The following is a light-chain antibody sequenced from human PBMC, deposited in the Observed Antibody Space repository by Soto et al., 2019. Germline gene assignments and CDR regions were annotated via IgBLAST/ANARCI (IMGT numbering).Light chain of an antibody. CDR3: CSYAGSYTVV. V-gene: IGLV2-11*01. Sequence: QSVLTQPRSVSGSPGQSVTISCTGTSSDVGGYKYVSWYQQHPGKAPKLMIYDVSKWPSGVPDRFSGSKSGNTASLTISGLQAEDEADYFCCSYAGSYTVVFGGGTKLTVL. J-gene: IGLJ2*01. CDR1: SSDVGGYKY. CDR2: DVS.